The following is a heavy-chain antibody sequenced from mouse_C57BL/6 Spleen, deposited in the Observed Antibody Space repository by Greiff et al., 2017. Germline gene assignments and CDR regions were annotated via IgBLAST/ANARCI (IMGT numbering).Heavy chain of an antibody. CDR3: ARNEGVYGNYGYFDV. CDR1: GFSLTSYG. Sequence: QVQLQQSGPGLVQPSQSLSITCTVSGFSLTSYGVHWVRQSPGKGLEWLGVIWSGGSTDYNAAFISRLSLSKDNSKSQVFFKMNSLQADDTAIYYCARNEGVYGNYGYFDVWGTGTTVTVSS. D-gene: IGHD2-1*01. V-gene: IGHV2-2*01. J-gene: IGHJ1*03. CDR2: IWSGGST.